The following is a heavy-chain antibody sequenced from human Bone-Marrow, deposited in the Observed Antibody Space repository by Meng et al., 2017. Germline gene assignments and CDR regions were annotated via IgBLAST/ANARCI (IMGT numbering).Heavy chain of an antibody. J-gene: IGHJ6*02. CDR1: GFTFSNYW. D-gene: IGHD6-13*01. Sequence: GESLKISCAASGFTFSNYWLSWLRQAPGKGLEWLANIKQDGSEKYYIDSVKGRFTISRDNSKNTLYLQMNSLRAEDTAVYYCAKDDTGYSSSRYGYYYYGMDVWGQGTTVTVSS. V-gene: IGHV3-7*03. CDR2: IKQDGSEK. CDR3: AKDDTGYSSSRYGYYYYGMDV.